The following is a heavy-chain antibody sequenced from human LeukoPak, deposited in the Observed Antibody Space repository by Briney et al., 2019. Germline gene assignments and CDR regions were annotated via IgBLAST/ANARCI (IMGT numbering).Heavy chain of an antibody. Sequence: ASVTVSFKSSVYTFTVYYMHWVRQAPGQGLDWMGWINLNSGGTNYPKNSRGRVTMTRDTSTNTDYMALSSLRSDDTAVYYCARWALWLGGYRRPYSWGRGNLVTVSS. D-gene: IGHD3-10*01. CDR2: INLNSGGT. CDR1: VYTFTVYY. V-gene: IGHV1-2*02. J-gene: IGHJ2*01. CDR3: ARWALWLGGYRRPYS.